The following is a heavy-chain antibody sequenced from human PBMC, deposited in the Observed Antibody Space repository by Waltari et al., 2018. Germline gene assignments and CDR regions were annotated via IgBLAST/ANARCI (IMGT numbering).Heavy chain of an antibody. V-gene: IGHV3-23*03. CDR2: ISSVGRT. CDR1: GSTVTDYG. D-gene: IGHD6-19*01. Sequence: DVQVWVSGVDFIKTGGALSLSCAASGSTVTDYGIVLLGKVSGEGLEWVSVISSVGRTNHADSVKGRFTISTDNSKKTVLLEMNSLRPDDTAVYYCAKLGGLYASGWPDSTNYMAVWGKGTTVTVSS. J-gene: IGHJ6*03. CDR3: AKLGGLYASGWPDSTNYMAV.